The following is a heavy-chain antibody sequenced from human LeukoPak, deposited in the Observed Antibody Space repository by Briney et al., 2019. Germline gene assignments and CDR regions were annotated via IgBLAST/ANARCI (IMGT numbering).Heavy chain of an antibody. V-gene: IGHV3-33*08. CDR2: IWYDGSNK. CDR1: GFTFSSYE. Sequence: GGSLRLSCAASGFTFSSYEMNWVRQAPGKGLEWVAVIWYDGSNKYYADSVKGRFTISRDNSKNTLYLQMSSLRAEDTAVYYCARVMNSGYADYWGQGTLVTVSS. CDR3: ARVMNSGYADY. D-gene: IGHD5-12*01. J-gene: IGHJ4*02.